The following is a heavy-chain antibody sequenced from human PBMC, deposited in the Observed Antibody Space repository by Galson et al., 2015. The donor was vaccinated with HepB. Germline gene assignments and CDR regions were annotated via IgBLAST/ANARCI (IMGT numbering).Heavy chain of an antibody. CDR2: ISYDGSNK. D-gene: IGHD6-19*01. Sequence: LRLSCAASGFTFSSYGMHWVRQAPGKGLEWVAVISYDGSNKYYADSVKGRFTISRDNSKNTLYLQMNSLRAEDTAVYYCAFGRYSSGWYLSYYFDYWGQGTLVTVSS. V-gene: IGHV3-30*03. J-gene: IGHJ4*02. CDR1: GFTFSSYG. CDR3: AFGRYSSGWYLSYYFDY.